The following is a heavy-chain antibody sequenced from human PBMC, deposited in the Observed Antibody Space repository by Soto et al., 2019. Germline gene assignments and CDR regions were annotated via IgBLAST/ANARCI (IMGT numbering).Heavy chain of an antibody. CDR3: ARPPDPYYYYGMDV. J-gene: IGHJ6*02. CDR1: GYTFTSYD. CDR2: MNPNSGNT. V-gene: IGHV1-8*01. Sequence: ASVKVSCKASGYTFTSYDINWVRQATGQGLEWMGWMNPNSGNTGYAQKFQGRVTMTRNTSISTAYMELSSLRSEDTAVYYCARPPDPYYYYGMDVWGQGTTVTVSS.